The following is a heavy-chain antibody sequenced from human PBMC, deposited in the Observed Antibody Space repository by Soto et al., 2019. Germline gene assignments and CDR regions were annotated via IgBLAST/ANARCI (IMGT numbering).Heavy chain of an antibody. V-gene: IGHV3-15*01. D-gene: IGHD2-15*01. CDR2: IKSKTDGGTT. J-gene: IGHJ5*02. CDR1: GFTFSNAW. CDR3: TTDRASCSGGSCYSSFDP. Sequence: PGGSLRLSCAASGFTFSNAWMSWVRQAPGKGLEWVGRIKSKTDGGTTDYAAPVKGRFTISRDDSKNTLYLQMNSLKTEDTAVYYCTTDRASCSGGSCYSSFDPWGQGTLVTVSS.